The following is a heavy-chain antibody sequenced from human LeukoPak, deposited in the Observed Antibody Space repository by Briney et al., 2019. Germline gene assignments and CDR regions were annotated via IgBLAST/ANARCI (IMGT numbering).Heavy chain of an antibody. V-gene: IGHV1-2*02. J-gene: IGHJ6*03. D-gene: IGHD3-10*01. CDR3: ARDLWFGELNYYYYMDV. CDR1: RYTFTGYY. CDR2: INPNSGGT. Sequence: ASVKVSCKASRYTFTGYYMHWVRQAPGQGLEWMGWINPNSGGTNYAQKFQGRVTMTRDTSISTAYMELNRLRSDDTAVYYCARDLWFGELNYYYYMDVWGKGTTVTVSS.